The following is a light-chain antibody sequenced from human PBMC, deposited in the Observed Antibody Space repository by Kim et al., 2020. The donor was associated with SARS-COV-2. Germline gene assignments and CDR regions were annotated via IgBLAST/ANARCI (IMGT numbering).Light chain of an antibody. CDR2: GAS. Sequence: EIVLTQSPGTLSLSPGERATLSCRTSQTVISSFLGWYQQKPGQAPRLLIYGASDRATGVPDRFSGSGSGTDFTLTISRLETEDCAVYYCQQYDTSPYTFGQGTKLEI. J-gene: IGKJ2*01. CDR1: QTVISSF. CDR3: QQYDTSPYT. V-gene: IGKV3-20*01.